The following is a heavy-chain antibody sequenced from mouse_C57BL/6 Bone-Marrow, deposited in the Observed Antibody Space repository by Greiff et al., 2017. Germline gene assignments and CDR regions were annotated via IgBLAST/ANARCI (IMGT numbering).Heavy chain of an antibody. CDR2: IYPSDSET. D-gene: IGHD1-1*01. Sequence: QVQLQQSGAELVRPGSSVKLSCKASGYTFTSYWMDWVKQRPGQGLEWIGNIYPSDSETHYNQKFKDKATLTVDKSSSTAYMQLSSLTSEDSAVYYCARSYYYGSSYDYWGQGTTLTVSS. V-gene: IGHV1-61*01. J-gene: IGHJ2*01. CDR3: ARSYYYGSSYDY. CDR1: GYTFTSYW.